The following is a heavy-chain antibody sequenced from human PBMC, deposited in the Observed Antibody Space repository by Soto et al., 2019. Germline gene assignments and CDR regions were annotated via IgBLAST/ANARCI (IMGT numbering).Heavy chain of an antibody. Sequence: GGSLRLSCAASGFTFSSYAMSWVRQAPGKGLEWVSVIYSGGSTYYADSVKGRFTISRDNSKNTLYLQMNSLRAEDTAVYYCARKGWFGELPYYYYYMDVWGKGTTVTVSS. CDR3: ARKGWFGELPYYYYYMDV. V-gene: IGHV3-66*01. J-gene: IGHJ6*03. CDR1: GFTFSSYA. D-gene: IGHD3-10*01. CDR2: IYSGGST.